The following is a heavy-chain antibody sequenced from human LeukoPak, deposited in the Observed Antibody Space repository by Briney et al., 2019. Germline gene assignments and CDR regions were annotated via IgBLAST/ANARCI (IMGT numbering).Heavy chain of an antibody. CDR1: GFTFSSYI. J-gene: IGHJ4*02. D-gene: IGHD1-1*01. V-gene: IGHV4-34*01. Sequence: PGGSLRLSCAASGFTFSSYIMNWVRQAPGKGLEWIGEINHSGSTNYNPSLKSRVTISVDTSKNQFSLKLSSVTAADTAVYYCARGRLHDGRWGQGTLVTVSS. CDR3: ARGRLHDGR. CDR2: INHSGST.